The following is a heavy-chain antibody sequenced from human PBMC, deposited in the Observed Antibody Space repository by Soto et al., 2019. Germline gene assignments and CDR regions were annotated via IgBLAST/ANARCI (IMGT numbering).Heavy chain of an antibody. Sequence: GASVKVSCKASGGTFSSYAISWVRQAPGQGLEWMGGIIPIFGTANYAQKFQGRVTITADKSTSTAYMELSSLRSEDTAVYYCARGNYDILTGYYYYYGMDVWGQGTTVTVSS. V-gene: IGHV1-69*06. D-gene: IGHD3-9*01. CDR2: IIPIFGTA. J-gene: IGHJ6*02. CDR1: GGTFSSYA. CDR3: ARGNYDILTGYYYYYGMDV.